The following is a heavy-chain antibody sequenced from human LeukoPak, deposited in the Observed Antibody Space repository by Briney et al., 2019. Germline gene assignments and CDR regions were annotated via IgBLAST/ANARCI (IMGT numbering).Heavy chain of an antibody. CDR1: GFTFSSYW. J-gene: IGHJ4*02. CDR2: IKQDGSEK. V-gene: IGHV3-7*01. CDR3: ARDLPAGSGYCSGGSCG. Sequence: PGGSLRLSCAASGFTFSSYWMSWVRQAPGKGLEWVANIKQDGSEKYYVDSVKGRFTISRDNAKNSLYLQMNSLRAEDTAVYYCARDLPAGSGYCSGGSCGGGQGTLATVSS. D-gene: IGHD2-15*01.